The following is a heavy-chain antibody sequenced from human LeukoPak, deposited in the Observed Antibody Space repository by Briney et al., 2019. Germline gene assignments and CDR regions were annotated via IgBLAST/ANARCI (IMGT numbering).Heavy chain of an antibody. CDR2: IYYSGST. J-gene: IGHJ4*02. V-gene: IGHV4-39*07. CDR1: GGSISSSSYY. CDR3: ARGAGRIAVAGTRYYFDY. Sequence: SETLSLTCTVSGGSISSSSYYWGWIRQPPGKGLEWIGSIYYSGSTYYNPSLKSRVTISVDTSKNQFSLKLSSVTAADTAVYYCARGAGRIAVAGTRYYFDYWGQGTLVTVSS. D-gene: IGHD6-19*01.